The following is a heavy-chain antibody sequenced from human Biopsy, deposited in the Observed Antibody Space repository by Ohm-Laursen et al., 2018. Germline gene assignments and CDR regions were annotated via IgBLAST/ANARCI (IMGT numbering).Heavy chain of an antibody. J-gene: IGHJ6*02. CDR1: GGSFSGYY. Sequence: LSLTCAVYGGSFSGYYWSWIRQPPGKGLEWISYINEVSSHIYDADSVKGRITVARDNAKNSLYLQLNSLRVEDTAVYYCARDSSRRAREGGMDVWGPGTTVTVSS. V-gene: IGHV3-11*06. CDR2: INEVSSHI. D-gene: IGHD6-6*01. CDR3: ARDSSRRAREGGMDV.